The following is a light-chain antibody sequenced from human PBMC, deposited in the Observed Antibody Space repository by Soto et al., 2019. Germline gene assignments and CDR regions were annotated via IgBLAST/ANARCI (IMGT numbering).Light chain of an antibody. Sequence: DIQMTQSPSSLSASVGDRVTITCRASQSIRSYLNWYQQKPGKAPKLLIYAASSLQSGVPSRFSGSGSGTAFPITINSLQPEAFATYYCQQSYSTPYNFGQGTKLEIK. J-gene: IGKJ2*01. CDR1: QSIRSY. V-gene: IGKV1-39*01. CDR3: QQSYSTPYN. CDR2: AAS.